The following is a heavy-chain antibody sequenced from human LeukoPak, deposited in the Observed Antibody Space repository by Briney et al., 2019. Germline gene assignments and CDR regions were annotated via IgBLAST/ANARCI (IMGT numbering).Heavy chain of an antibody. CDR2: ISYDGSNK. J-gene: IGHJ5*02. Sequence: GRSLRLSCAASGFTFSSYGMHWVRQAPGKGLEWVAVISYDGSNKYYADSVKGRFTISRDNSKNTLYLQMNSLRAEDTAVYYCAKQTPIVVPAAIAPVWFDPWGQGTLVTVSS. V-gene: IGHV3-30*18. D-gene: IGHD2-2*02. CDR1: GFTFSSYG. CDR3: AKQTPIVVPAAIAPVWFDP.